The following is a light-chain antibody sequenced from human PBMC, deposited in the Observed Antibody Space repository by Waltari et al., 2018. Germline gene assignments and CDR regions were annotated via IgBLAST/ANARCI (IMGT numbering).Light chain of an antibody. CDR1: PGISSF. CDR2: AAS. J-gene: IGKJ3*01. V-gene: IGKV1-39*01. CDR3: QQSYSTPFT. Sequence: DIQMTQSPPPLSASVGDRVAITFRARPGISSFLNWFQQKPGKAPKLLIYAASSLQSGVPSRFSGSGSGTDFTLTISSLQPEDFATYYCQQSYSTPFTFGPGTKVDIK.